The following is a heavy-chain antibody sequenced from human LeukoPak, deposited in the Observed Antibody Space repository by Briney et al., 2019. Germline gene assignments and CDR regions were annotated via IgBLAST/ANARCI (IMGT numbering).Heavy chain of an antibody. CDR3: ARDSAPIRDRYYYYYYMDV. J-gene: IGHJ6*03. CDR2: INPNSGGT. CDR1: GYTFTGYY. Sequence: ASVKVSCKASGYTFTGYYMHWVRQAPGQGLEWMGWINPNSGGTNYAQKFQGRVTMTRDTSISTAYMGLSRLRSDDTAVYYCARDSAPIRDRYYYYYYMDVWGKGTTVTVSS. V-gene: IGHV1-2*02.